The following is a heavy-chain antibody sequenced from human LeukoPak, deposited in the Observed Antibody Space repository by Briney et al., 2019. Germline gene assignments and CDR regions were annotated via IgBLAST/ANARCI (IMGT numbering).Heavy chain of an antibody. CDR1: GGSISGYY. D-gene: IGHD3-22*01. Sequence: ETLSLTCTVSGGSISGYYWSWIRQPPGKGLEWIGYIYYSGSANYNPSLKSRVTISVDMSKNQFSLKLYSVTAADTAVYYCARGTMMVGPWGQGTLVTVSS. CDR2: IYYSGSA. J-gene: IGHJ5*02. CDR3: ARGTMMVGP. V-gene: IGHV4-59*01.